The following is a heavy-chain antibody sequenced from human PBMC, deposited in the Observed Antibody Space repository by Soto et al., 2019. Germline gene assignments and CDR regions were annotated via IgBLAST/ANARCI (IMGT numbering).Heavy chain of an antibody. V-gene: IGHV3-33*01. CDR2: IWYDGSNK. CDR1: GFTFSSYG. Sequence: QVRLVESGGGVVQPGRSLRLSCAASGFTFSSYGMHWVRQAPGKGLEWVAVIWYDGSNKYYADSVKGRFTISRDNSKNTLYLQMNSLRAEDTAVYYCARDRTDGSGSSMGVYFDYWGQGTLVTVSS. D-gene: IGHD3-10*01. CDR3: ARDRTDGSGSSMGVYFDY. J-gene: IGHJ4*02.